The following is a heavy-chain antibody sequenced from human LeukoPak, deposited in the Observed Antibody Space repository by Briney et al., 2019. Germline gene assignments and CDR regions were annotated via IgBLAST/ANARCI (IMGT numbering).Heavy chain of an antibody. D-gene: IGHD3-22*01. CDR1: GFTFSSYA. CDR3: AKESGEGDSSGYFSPFDY. CDR2: ISGSGGST. J-gene: IGHJ4*02. Sequence: PGGSLRLSCAASGFTFSSYAMSWVRQAPGKGLEWVSAISGSGGSTYYADSVKGRFTISRDNSKNTLYLQMNSLRAEDTAVYYCAKESGEGDSSGYFSPFDYWGQGTLVTVSS. V-gene: IGHV3-23*01.